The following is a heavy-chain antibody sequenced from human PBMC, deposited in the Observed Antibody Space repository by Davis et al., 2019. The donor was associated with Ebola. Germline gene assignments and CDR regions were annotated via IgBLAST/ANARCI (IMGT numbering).Heavy chain of an antibody. D-gene: IGHD2-2*01. CDR2: IYYSGST. V-gene: IGHV4-39*01. J-gene: IGHJ6*02. Sequence: SETLSLTCTVSGGSISSSSYYWGWIRQPPGKGLEWIGSIYYSGSTYYNPSLKSRVTISVDTSKNQFSLKLSSVTAADTAVYYCARGEGYCISTSCREYYYYGMDVWGQGTLVTVSS. CDR1: GGSISSSSYY. CDR3: ARGEGYCISTSCREYYYYGMDV.